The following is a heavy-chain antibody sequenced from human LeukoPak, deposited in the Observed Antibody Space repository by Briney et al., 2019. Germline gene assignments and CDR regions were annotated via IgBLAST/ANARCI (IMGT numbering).Heavy chain of an antibody. V-gene: IGHV3-7*01. J-gene: IGHJ4*02. Sequence: PGGSLRLSCAGSGFTFRHYWMSWVRQAPGKGLEWVANMNQDGREKYYVDSVKGRFTISRDNAKNSLYLQMNSLRAEDTAVYYCAKEVVVVITTPTEAGFDYWGQGTLVTVSS. CDR1: GFTFRHYW. CDR2: MNQDGREK. CDR3: AKEVVVVITTPTEAGFDY. D-gene: IGHD3-22*01.